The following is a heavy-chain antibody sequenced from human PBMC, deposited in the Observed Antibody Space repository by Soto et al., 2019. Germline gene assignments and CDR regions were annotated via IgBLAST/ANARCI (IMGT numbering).Heavy chain of an antibody. Sequence: VASVKVSCKASGGTFSSYAISWVRQAPGQGLEWMGGIIPIFGTANYAQKFQGRVTITADESTSTAYMELSSLRSEDTAVYYCARDGMVRGPGGMDVWGQGTTVTVSS. D-gene: IGHD3-10*01. CDR2: IIPIFGTA. CDR3: ARDGMVRGPGGMDV. CDR1: GGTFSSYA. J-gene: IGHJ6*02. V-gene: IGHV1-69*13.